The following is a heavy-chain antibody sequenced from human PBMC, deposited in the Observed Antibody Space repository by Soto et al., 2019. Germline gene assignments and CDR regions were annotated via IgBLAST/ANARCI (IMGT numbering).Heavy chain of an antibody. CDR2: LYSGGST. CDR3: ARGFDFWSGYYYPYAMDV. Sequence: GGSLRLSCAASGFTVSSNYMIWVRQAPGKGLEWVSVLYSGGSTYYADSVKGRFTISRDNSKNTLYLQMNSLRAEDTAVYYCARGFDFWSGYYYPYAMDVWGQGTTVTVSS. D-gene: IGHD3-3*01. CDR1: GFTVSSNY. V-gene: IGHV3-66*01. J-gene: IGHJ6*02.